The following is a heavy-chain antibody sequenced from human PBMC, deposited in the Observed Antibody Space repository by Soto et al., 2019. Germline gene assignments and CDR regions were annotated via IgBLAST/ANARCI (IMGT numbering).Heavy chain of an antibody. J-gene: IGHJ5*02. Sequence: EVQLVESGGGLVQPGGSLRLSCAASGFIFSSYDMNWVRQAPGKGLEWVSYISSGSGNILYADSVKGRFTISRDNAKNSLYLQMNSLRAEHTAVYYCARTYGTGSLNWFDPWGQGALVTVSS. CDR2: ISSGSGNI. CDR3: ARTYGTGSLNWFDP. V-gene: IGHV3-48*04. CDR1: GFIFSSYD. D-gene: IGHD3-10*01.